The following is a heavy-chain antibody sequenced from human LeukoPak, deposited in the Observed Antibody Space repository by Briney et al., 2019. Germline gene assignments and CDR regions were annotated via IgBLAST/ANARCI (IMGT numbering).Heavy chain of an antibody. CDR3: ARIPYGSGSYYRWRKGYFDY. CDR1: GGSISSSNW. Sequence: SGTLSLTCSVSGGSISSSNWWSWVRQPPGKGLEWIGEIYHSGSTNYNPSLKSRVTISVDKSKNQFSLKLSSVTAADTAVYYCARIPYGSGSYYRWRKGYFDYWGQGTMVTVSS. CDR2: IYHSGST. V-gene: IGHV4-4*02. D-gene: IGHD3-10*01. J-gene: IGHJ4*03.